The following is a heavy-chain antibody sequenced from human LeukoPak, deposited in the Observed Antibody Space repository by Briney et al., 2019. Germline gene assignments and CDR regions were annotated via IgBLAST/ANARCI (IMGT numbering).Heavy chain of an antibody. D-gene: IGHD2-2*02. J-gene: IGHJ5*02. Sequence: ASVKVSCKASGYTFTSYDINWVRQAPGQGLEWMGGIIPIFGTANYAQKFQGRVTITADESTSTAYMELSSLRSEDTAVYYCARSIVVVPAAIKIGLNWFDPWGQGTLVTVSS. V-gene: IGHV1-69*13. CDR1: GYTFTSYD. CDR2: IIPIFGTA. CDR3: ARSIVVVPAAIKIGLNWFDP.